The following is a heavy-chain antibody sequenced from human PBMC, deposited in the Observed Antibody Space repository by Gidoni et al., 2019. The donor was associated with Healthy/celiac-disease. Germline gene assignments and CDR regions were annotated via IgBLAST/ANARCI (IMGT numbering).Heavy chain of an antibody. Sequence: QVKLVQSGAEVKKTGASVKVSCKASGYTLTSYDMHWVRQAPGQRLEWMGWINAGNGNTKYSQKFQGRVTITRDTSASTAYMEPSSLRSEDTAVYYCARDTRDSSGYYYYYFDYWGQGTLVTVSS. CDR1: GYTLTSYD. D-gene: IGHD3-22*01. J-gene: IGHJ4*02. V-gene: IGHV1-3*01. CDR3: ARDTRDSSGYYYYYFDY. CDR2: INAGNGNT.